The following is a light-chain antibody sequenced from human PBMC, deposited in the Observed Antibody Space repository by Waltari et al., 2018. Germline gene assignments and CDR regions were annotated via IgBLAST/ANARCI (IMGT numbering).Light chain of an antibody. V-gene: IGKV1-39*01. Sequence: DIQVTQSPSSLSASVGDTVTIACRASQSITTYLNWYQQTPGEAPKRLIYAASSLQSGLPARFIGSGSGTDFTLTISSLQPEDFAPCYCQETYGPSLTFGGGTKVESK. CDR3: QETYGPSLT. CDR1: QSITTY. J-gene: IGKJ4*01. CDR2: AAS.